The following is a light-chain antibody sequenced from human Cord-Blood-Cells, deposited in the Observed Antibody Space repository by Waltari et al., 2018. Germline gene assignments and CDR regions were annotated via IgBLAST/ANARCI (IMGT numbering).Light chain of an antibody. J-gene: IGLJ3*02. CDR1: SRDVGGYNY. CDR2: DVN. V-gene: IGLV2-14*03. CDR3: SSCTGSSTWV. Sequence: QPALTQPASVSGPPGQAITISCTGTSRDVGGYNYVSWYQNHPRKAPKIMIYDVNKRPSGVSNRFSGSKSGKTASLTISGLQAEDKADYYCSSCTGSSTWVFGGGTKLTVL.